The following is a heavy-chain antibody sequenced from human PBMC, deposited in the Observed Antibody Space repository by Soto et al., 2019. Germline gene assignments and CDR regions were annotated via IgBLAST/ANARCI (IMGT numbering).Heavy chain of an antibody. V-gene: IGHV3-74*01. D-gene: IGHD5-12*01. CDR2: SYSDDTNT. J-gene: IGHJ4*02. CDR1: GFTFSSYW. Sequence: EVLLVESGGGLVQPGGSLRLSCVASGFTFSSYWMHWVRQAPGKGLVWVSRSYSDDTNTRYADSVKGRFTISRDNAKNTPYLQMNSLGAEDTAVYYCAKIRGYSGYDQGNIDYWGEGTLVTVSS. CDR3: AKIRGYSGYDQGNIDY.